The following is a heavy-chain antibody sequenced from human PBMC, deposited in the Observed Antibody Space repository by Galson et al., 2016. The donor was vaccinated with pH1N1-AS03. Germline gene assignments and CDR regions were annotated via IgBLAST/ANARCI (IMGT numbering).Heavy chain of an antibody. CDR1: GFTFSNYW. Sequence: SLRLSCAASGFTFSNYWMHWVRQAPGKGLEWVAVIWYDGSNKYYADSVKGRFTISRDNTKNTLYLQMNSLRVEDTAVYFCARGRGYGQYYFDYWGQGTLVTVSS. D-gene: IGHD3-10*01. V-gene: IGHV3-33*08. J-gene: IGHJ4*02. CDR2: IWYDGSNK. CDR3: ARGRGYGQYYFDY.